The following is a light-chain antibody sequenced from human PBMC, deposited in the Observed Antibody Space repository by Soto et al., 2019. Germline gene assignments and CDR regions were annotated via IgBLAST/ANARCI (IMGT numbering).Light chain of an antibody. Sequence: EIVMTQSPSTLSVSPGETATLSCRASQSVSSSLAWYQQKPGQAPRLLISDASTWAAGLPARFSGSGSGTEFTRTISSLQSEDFAVYFCQQSNNWPKTFGQGNKVEMK. V-gene: IGKV3-15*01. J-gene: IGKJ1*01. CDR1: QSVSSS. CDR3: QQSNNWPKT. CDR2: DAS.